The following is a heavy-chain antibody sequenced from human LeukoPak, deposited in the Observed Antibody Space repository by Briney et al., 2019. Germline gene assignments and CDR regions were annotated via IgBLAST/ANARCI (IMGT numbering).Heavy chain of an antibody. CDR1: GYTFTSYD. CDR2: MNPNSGNT. J-gene: IGHJ4*02. V-gene: IGHV1-8*01. Sequence: ASVKVSCKASGYTFTSYDINWVRQATGRGLEWMGWMNPNSGNTGYAQKFQGRVTMTRNTSISTAYMELSSLRSEDTAVYYCARGLGRLYGDYDFDYWGQGTLSPSPQ. CDR3: ARGLGRLYGDYDFDY. D-gene: IGHD4-17*01.